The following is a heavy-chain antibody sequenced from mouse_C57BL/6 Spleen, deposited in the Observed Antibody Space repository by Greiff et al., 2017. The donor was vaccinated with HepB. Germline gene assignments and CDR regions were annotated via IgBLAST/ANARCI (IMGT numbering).Heavy chain of an antibody. CDR3: TSHYKSSYCCSSYETMDY. Sequence: QVQLQQSGAELVRPGASVTLSCKASGYTFTDYEMHWVKQTPVHGLEWIGAIDPETGGTAYNQKFKGKAILTADKSSSTAYMELRILTSEDSAVYYYTSHYKSSYCCSSYETMDYWGQGTSVTVSS. CDR2: IDPETGGT. J-gene: IGHJ4*01. CDR1: GYTFTDYE. D-gene: IGHD1-1*01. V-gene: IGHV1-15*01.